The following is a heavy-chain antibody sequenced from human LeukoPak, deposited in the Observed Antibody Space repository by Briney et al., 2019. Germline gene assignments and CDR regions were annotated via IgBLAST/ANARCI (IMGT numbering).Heavy chain of an antibody. CDR1: GYNFNTYD. D-gene: IGHD2-21*01. V-gene: IGHV1-8*01. Sequence: ASVKVSCKAFGYNFNTYDINWVRQTGGQGLEWMGWMSPNSGNTAYAQKFQGRVTMSRNTSIATVYMEVSSLTSDDTAVYFCARARGAPYRHPFVERIAPYYFDDWGQGTLVTVSS. CDR2: MSPNSGNT. J-gene: IGHJ4*02. CDR3: ARARGAPYRHPFVERIAPYYFDD.